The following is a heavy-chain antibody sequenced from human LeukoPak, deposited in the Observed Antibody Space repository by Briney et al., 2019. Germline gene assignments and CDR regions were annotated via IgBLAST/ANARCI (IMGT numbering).Heavy chain of an antibody. J-gene: IGHJ4*02. CDR3: ARTIRYYDSSGYIDY. D-gene: IGHD3-22*01. CDR2: ISSSSSYI. V-gene: IGHV3-21*04. CDR1: GFTFSSYS. Sequence: PGGSLRLSCAASGFTFSSYSVNWVRQAPGKGLEWVSSISSSSSYIYYADSVKGRFTISRDNAKNSLYLQMNSLRAEDTAVYYCARTIRYYDSSGYIDYWGQGTLVTVSS.